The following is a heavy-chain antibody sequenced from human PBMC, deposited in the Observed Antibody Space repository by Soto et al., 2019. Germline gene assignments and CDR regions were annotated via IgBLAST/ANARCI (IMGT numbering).Heavy chain of an antibody. J-gene: IGHJ4*02. CDR2: ISYDGSNK. CDR1: GFTFSSYG. D-gene: IGHD6-13*01. Sequence: QVQLVESGGGVVQPGRSLRLSCAASGFTFSSYGMHWVRQAPGKGLEWVAVISYDGSNKYYADSVKGRFTISSDNSKNTLYLQMNSLRAEDTAVYYCAKDLGYSSSWSFDYWGQGTLVTVSS. CDR3: AKDLGYSSSWSFDY. V-gene: IGHV3-30*18.